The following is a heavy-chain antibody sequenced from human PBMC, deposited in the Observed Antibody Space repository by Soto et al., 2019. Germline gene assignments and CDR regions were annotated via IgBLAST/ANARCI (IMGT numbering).Heavy chain of an antibody. D-gene: IGHD2-2*01. V-gene: IGHV4-30-2*01. CDR3: ARGTAYCISTSCSENWFDP. CDR1: GGSISSGGYS. J-gene: IGHJ5*02. Sequence: SETLSLTCAVSGGSISSGGYSWSWIRQPPGKGLEWIGYIYHSGSTYYNPSLKSRVTISVDRSKNQFSLKLSSVTAADTAVYYCARGTAYCISTSCSENWFDPWGQGTLVTVSS. CDR2: IYHSGST.